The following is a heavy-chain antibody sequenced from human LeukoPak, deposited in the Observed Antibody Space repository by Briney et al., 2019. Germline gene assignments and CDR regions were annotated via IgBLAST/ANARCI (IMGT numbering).Heavy chain of an antibody. D-gene: IGHD5-18*01. V-gene: IGHV3-43*01. J-gene: IGHJ4*02. CDR2: AGWAGGTT. CDR3: AKELDTMFFDY. Sequence: GGSLRLSCATSGFNFDRYTIHWVRQAPGKGLEWVSLAGWAGGTTYYSDSVRGRFTISRDSGKNSVYLQMNSLTTDDTAFYFCAKELDTMFFDYWGQGALVTVSS. CDR1: GFNFDRYT.